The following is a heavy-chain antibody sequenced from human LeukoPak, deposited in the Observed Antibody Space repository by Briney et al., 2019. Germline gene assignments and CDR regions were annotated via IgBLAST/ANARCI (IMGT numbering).Heavy chain of an antibody. CDR3: ARDRGGYTYSHDY. Sequence: PSQTLSLTCTVSRGSISSGGYFWSWLRQPPGKGLEYIGYIYQSGSTYYNPSLKSRVTISVDTSKNQFSLKLSSVTAADTAVYYCARDRGGYTYSHDYWGQGTLVTVSS. CDR2: IYQSGST. J-gene: IGHJ4*02. V-gene: IGHV4-30-2*01. CDR1: RGSISSGGYF. D-gene: IGHD5-18*01.